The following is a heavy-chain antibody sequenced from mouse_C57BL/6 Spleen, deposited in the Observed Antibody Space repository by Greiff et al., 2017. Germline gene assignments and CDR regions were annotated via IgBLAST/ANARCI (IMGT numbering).Heavy chain of an antibody. D-gene: IGHD3-3*01. CDR3: ARGGTAMDY. Sequence: QVQLQQSGAELVRPGASVKMSCKASGYTFTSYKMHWVKQTPRQGLEWIGAIYPGNGDTSYNQKFKGKATLAVDKSSSTAYMQLSSLTSEDSAVYFCARGGTAMDYWGQGTSVTVSS. J-gene: IGHJ4*01. CDR2: IYPGNGDT. V-gene: IGHV1-12*01. CDR1: GYTFTSYK.